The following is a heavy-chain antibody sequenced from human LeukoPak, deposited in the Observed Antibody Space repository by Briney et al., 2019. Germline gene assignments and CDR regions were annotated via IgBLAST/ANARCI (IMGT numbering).Heavy chain of an antibody. V-gene: IGHV4-39*01. D-gene: IGHD3-22*01. Sequence: SETLSLTCTVSGGSISSSSYYWGWIRQPPGKGLEWIGSIYYSGSTYYNPSLKSRVTISVDTSKNQFSLKLSSVTAPDTAVYYCARLWSYYYDSSGYWYWGQGTLVTVSS. CDR2: IYYSGST. CDR3: ARLWSYYYDSSGYWY. CDR1: GGSISSSSYY. J-gene: IGHJ4*02.